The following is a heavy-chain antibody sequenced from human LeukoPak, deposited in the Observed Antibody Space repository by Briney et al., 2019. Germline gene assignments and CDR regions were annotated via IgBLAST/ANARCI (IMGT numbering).Heavy chain of an antibody. D-gene: IGHD3-3*01. Sequence: HAGGSLRLSCAASGFTFSSYAMSWVRQAPGKGLEWVSAISGSGGSTYYADSVKGRLTISRDNSKNTLYLQMNSLRAEDTAVYYCASSGWFGVIAVDYWGQGTLVTVSS. V-gene: IGHV3-23*01. CDR3: ASSGWFGVIAVDY. CDR2: ISGSGGST. J-gene: IGHJ4*02. CDR1: GFTFSSYA.